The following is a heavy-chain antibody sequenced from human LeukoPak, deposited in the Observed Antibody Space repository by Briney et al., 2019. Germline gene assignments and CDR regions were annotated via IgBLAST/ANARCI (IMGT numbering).Heavy chain of an antibody. Sequence: SETLSLTCTVSGGSISSGGYYWSWTRQPPGKGLEWIGYIYHSGSTYYNPSLKSRVTISVDRSKNQFSLKLSSVTAADTAVYYCARSKGSPSSTTFMDVWGKGTTVTVSS. D-gene: IGHD2-2*01. J-gene: IGHJ6*03. CDR3: ARSKGSPSSTTFMDV. CDR1: GGSISSGGYY. CDR2: IYHSGST. V-gene: IGHV4-30-2*01.